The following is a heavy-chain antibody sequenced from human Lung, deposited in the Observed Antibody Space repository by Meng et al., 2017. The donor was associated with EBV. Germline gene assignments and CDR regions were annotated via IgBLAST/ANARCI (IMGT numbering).Heavy chain of an antibody. CDR1: GISAYW. D-gene: IGHD1-26*01. Sequence: EGQVKGSGGGLVQPGGSLRLSCVGSGISAYWVHWVRQVPGKGLVWVSRINEDGTIVNYADSVKGRFTIFRDNAKNTVSLQMSSLRVEDTALYYCAKDCFGARDYWGQGTPVTVSS. J-gene: IGHJ4*02. V-gene: IGHV3-74*01. CDR3: AKDCFGARDY. CDR2: INEDGTIV.